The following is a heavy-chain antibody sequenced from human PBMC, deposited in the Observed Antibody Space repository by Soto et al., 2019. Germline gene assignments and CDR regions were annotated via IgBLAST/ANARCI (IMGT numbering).Heavy chain of an antibody. CDR1: CGSISSSSYY. D-gene: IGHD4-17*01. CDR2: IYYSGST. Sequence: PSETLSLTCTVSCGSISSSSYYWGWIRQPPGKGLEWIGSIYYSGSTYYNPSLKSRVTISVDTSKNQFSLKLSSVTAADTAVYYCARRAYGDYGAFDYWGQGTLVTVSS. CDR3: ARRAYGDYGAFDY. J-gene: IGHJ4*02. V-gene: IGHV4-39*01.